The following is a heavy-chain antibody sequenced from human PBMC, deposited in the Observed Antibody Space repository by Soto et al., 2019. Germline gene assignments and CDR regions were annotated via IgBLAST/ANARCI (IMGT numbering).Heavy chain of an antibody. CDR2: IKSKTDGGTT. V-gene: IGHV3-15*07. Sequence: GGSLRLSCAASGFTFSNAWMNWVRQAPGKGLEWVGRIKSKTDGGTTDYAAPVKGRFTISRDDSKNTLYLQMNSLKTEDTTMYYCARQPMITFGGVIVIRNWFDPWGQGTLVTVSS. J-gene: IGHJ5*02. CDR1: GFTFSNAW. D-gene: IGHD3-16*02. CDR3: ARQPMITFGGVIVIRNWFDP.